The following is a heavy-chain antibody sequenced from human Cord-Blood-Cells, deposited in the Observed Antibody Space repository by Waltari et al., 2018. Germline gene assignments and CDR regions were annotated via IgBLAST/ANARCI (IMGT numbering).Heavy chain of an antibody. CDR2: IIPIFGTA. V-gene: IGHV1-69*01. CDR1: GGTFSSYA. Sequence: KKPGSSVKVSCKASGGTFSSYAISWVRQAPGQGLEWMGGIIPIFGTANYAQKFQGRVTITADESTSTAYMELSSPRSEDTAVYYCAREGSERITMVRGDYYYYYYMDVWGKGTTVTVSS. CDR3: AREGSERITMVRGDYYYYYYMDV. D-gene: IGHD3-10*01. J-gene: IGHJ6*03.